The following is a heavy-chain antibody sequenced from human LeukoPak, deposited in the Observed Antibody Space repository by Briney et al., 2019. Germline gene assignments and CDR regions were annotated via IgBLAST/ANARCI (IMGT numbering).Heavy chain of an antibody. J-gene: IGHJ4*02. Sequence: SETLSRTCAVNGGSFSGYYWSWIRQPPGKGLEWIGEINHSGSTNYNPSLKSRVTIPVDTSKNQFSLKLSSVTAADTAVYYCASCVDPQGFDYWGQGTLVTVSS. CDR2: INHSGST. CDR3: ASCVDPQGFDY. V-gene: IGHV4-34*01. CDR1: GGSFSGYY.